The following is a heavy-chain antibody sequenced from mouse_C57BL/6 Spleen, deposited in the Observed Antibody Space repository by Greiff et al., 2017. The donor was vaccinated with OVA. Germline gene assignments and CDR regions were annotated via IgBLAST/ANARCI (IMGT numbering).Heavy chain of an antibody. V-gene: IGHV1-15*01. Sequence: VQLKESGAELVRPGASVTLSCKASGYTFTDYEMHWVKQTPVHGLEWIGAIDPETGGTAYNQKFKGKAILTADKSSSTAYMELRSLTSEDSAVYYCTRMGLIYDGYPWFAYWGQGTLVTVSA. CDR2: IDPETGGT. CDR3: TRMGLIYDGYPWFAY. CDR1: GYTFTDYE. D-gene: IGHD2-3*01. J-gene: IGHJ3*01.